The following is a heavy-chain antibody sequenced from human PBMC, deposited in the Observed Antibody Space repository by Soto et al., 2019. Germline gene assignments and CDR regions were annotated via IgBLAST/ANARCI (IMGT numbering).Heavy chain of an antibody. J-gene: IGHJ4*02. V-gene: IGHV3-23*01. CDR3: ANVQLPHSNYGGGYLLDL. CDR1: GFTFNNFA. Sequence: EVQLLQSGGGLGQPGGSLTLSCAASGFTFNNFAMTWVRQAPGKGLEWVSSVSSGGDNTWYADSVKGRFTISRDNPKNTLYLHMNILSAADTAVYDCANVQLPHSNYGGGYLLDLWGQGTLVTVSS. D-gene: IGHD4-4*01. CDR2: VSSGGDNT.